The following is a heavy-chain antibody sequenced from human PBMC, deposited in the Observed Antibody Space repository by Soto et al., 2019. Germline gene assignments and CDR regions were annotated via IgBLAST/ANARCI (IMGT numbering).Heavy chain of an antibody. D-gene: IGHD2-8*01. CDR2: ISYSGST. Sequence: QVQLQESGPGLVRPSQTLSLTCTVSAGSLSTINYYWSWIRQHPEKGLEWIGYISYSGSTFYHSSLKSRVTISLATSKKHLSLTLTSVTAADTAVYCWARSAKWDGFDPWGQGTMVTVSS. J-gene: IGHJ3*01. CDR1: AGSLSTINYY. V-gene: IGHV4-31*03. CDR3: ARSAKWDGFDP.